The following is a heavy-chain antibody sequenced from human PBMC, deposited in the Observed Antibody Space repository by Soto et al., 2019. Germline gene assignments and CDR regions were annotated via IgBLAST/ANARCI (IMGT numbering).Heavy chain of an antibody. D-gene: IGHD6-6*01. CDR1: GFTFSSYG. CDR2: IWYDGSNK. Sequence: QVQLVESGGGVVQPGRSLRLPCAAPGFTFSSYGMHWVRQAPGKGREWVAVIWYDGSNKYYADSVKGRFTISRDNSKNTLYLQMNSLRAEDTAVYYCARGQLVGRVDYWGQGTLVTVSS. J-gene: IGHJ4*02. V-gene: IGHV3-33*01. CDR3: ARGQLVGRVDY.